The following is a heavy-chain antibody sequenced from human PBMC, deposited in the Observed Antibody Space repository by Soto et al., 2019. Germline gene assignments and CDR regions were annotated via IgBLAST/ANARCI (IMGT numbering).Heavy chain of an antibody. J-gene: IGHJ4*02. CDR3: ARDRDYYDTSGYYYYFDY. V-gene: IGHV3-33*01. CDR2: IWFDGRNK. CDR1: GFTFSSYG. D-gene: IGHD3-22*01. Sequence: GGSLRLSCVASGFTFSSYGMHWVRQAPGKGLEWVAVIWFDGRNKYHADSVKGRFTISRDNSKNTLYLQMSSLRAEDTAVYYCARDRDYYDTSGYYYYFDYWGQGTLVTVCS.